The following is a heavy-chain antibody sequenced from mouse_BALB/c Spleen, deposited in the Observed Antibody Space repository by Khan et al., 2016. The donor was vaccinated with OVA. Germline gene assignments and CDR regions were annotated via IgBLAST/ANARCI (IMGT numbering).Heavy chain of an antibody. CDR1: GYSITSNYA. V-gene: IGHV3-2*02. CDR2: ISYSGST. Sequence: EVQLQESGPGLVKPSQSLSLTCTVTGYSITSNYAWNWIRQFPGNKLEWMGYISYSGSTNYNPSLKSRISITRDTSKNQFFLQLKSVKSEDRATEYGARGNYYGYAMDYWGQGTSITVSS. J-gene: IGHJ4*01. D-gene: IGHD1-1*01. CDR3: ARGNYYGYAMDY.